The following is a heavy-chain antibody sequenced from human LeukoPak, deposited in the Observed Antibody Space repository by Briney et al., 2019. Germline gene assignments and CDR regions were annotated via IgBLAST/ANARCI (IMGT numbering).Heavy chain of an antibody. J-gene: IGHJ5*02. Sequence: PGGSLRLSCAASGFTFSSYAMHWVRQAPGKGLEWVAVISYDGSNKYYADSVKGRFTISRDNSKNTLYLQMNSLRAEDTAVYYCARGERPYNWFDPWGQGTLVTVSS. CDR3: ARGERPYNWFDP. D-gene: IGHD1-1*01. V-gene: IGHV3-30-3*01. CDR2: ISYDGSNK. CDR1: GFTFSSYA.